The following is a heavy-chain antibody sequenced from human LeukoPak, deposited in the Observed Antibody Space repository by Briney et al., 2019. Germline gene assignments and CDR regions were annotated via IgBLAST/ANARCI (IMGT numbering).Heavy chain of an antibody. Sequence: SETLSLTCTVSGGSVSSSSYYWGWIRQPPGKGLEWIGSIYYSGSTYYNPSLKSRVTMSVDMSKNQFSLKLSSVTAADTAVYYCARAPPLETGYFDYWGQGTLVTVSS. CDR2: IYYSGST. CDR1: GGSVSSSSYY. D-gene: IGHD3-10*01. CDR3: ARAPPLETGYFDY. J-gene: IGHJ4*02. V-gene: IGHV4-39*07.